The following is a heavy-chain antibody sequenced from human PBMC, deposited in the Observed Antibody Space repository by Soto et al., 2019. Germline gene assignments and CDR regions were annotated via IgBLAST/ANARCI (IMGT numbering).Heavy chain of an antibody. CDR2: MSADNGNT. D-gene: IGHD3-22*01. Sequence: ASVKVSCKASGYTFIIYGISWVRQAPGQGLEWMGWMSADNGNTNYAQNFQGRVTMTTDTSTSTAYMELRSLRSDDTAVYYCARGGYFYDSSGYPDYYFDYWGQ. CDR3: ARGGYFYDSSGYPDYYFDY. CDR1: GYTFIIYG. V-gene: IGHV1-18*01. J-gene: IGHJ4*01.